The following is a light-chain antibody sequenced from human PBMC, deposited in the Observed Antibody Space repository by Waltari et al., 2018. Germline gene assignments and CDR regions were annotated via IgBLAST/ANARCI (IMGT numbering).Light chain of an antibody. J-gene: IGLJ3*02. CDR3: SLYMGSGIRV. V-gene: IGLV8-61*01. CDR1: SGSVSTTSY. Sequence: QTVVTQEPSLSVSPGGTVTPPCTLSSGSVSTTSYATWYQQTPGQPPRTLVYKANARSSGVPDRFSGSILGNKAALTITGAQADDESDYYCSLYMGSGIRVFGGGTKLTVL. CDR2: KAN.